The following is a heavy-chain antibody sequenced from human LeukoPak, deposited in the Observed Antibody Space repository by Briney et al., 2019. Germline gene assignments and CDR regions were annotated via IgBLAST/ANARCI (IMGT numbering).Heavy chain of an antibody. V-gene: IGHV3-23*01. CDR1: GFTFGMYA. J-gene: IGHJ4*02. CDR3: ANTHCDSSPIVWNF. Sequence: PGGSLRLSCAASGFTFGMYAMSWVRQAPGKGLEWVSTLSGSGGSTYYADSVKGRFTISGDESKNTLSLQMNSLRPEDTAVYYCANTHCDSSPIVWNFWGQGTLVTVSS. CDR2: LSGSGGST. D-gene: IGHD6-6*01.